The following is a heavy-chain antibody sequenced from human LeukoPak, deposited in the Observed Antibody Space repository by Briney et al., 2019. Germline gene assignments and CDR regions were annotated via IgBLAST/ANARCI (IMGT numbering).Heavy chain of an antibody. V-gene: IGHV3-48*01. CDR1: GFTFSSYS. Sequence: PGGSLRLSCAASGFTFSSYSMNWVRQAPGKGMEWVSYVSSSSSFIYYADSVEGRFTISRDNAKNSLYLQMNSLRAEDTAVYFCARDSGLHHYGDSFDYWGQGTLVTVSS. CDR2: VSSSSSFI. J-gene: IGHJ4*02. CDR3: ARDSGLHHYGDSFDY. D-gene: IGHD4-17*01.